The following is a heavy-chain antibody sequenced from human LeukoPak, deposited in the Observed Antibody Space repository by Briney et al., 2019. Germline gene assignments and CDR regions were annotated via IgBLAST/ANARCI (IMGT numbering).Heavy chain of an antibody. J-gene: IGHJ6*02. CDR1: GFTFSSYW. Sequence: QSGGSLRLSCVASGFTFSSYWMSWVRQAPGKGLEWVSVIYSGGSTYYADSVTGRFTISRDNSKNTLYLQMNSLRAEDTAVYYCARDRSVKYCSSTSCYGGMDVWGQGTTVTVSS. V-gene: IGHV3-53*01. D-gene: IGHD2-2*01. CDR2: IYSGGST. CDR3: ARDRSVKYCSSTSCYGGMDV.